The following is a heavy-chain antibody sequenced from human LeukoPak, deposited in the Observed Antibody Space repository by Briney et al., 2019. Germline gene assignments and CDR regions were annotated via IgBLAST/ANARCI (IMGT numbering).Heavy chain of an antibody. CDR3: ARQVYSGYDFVAGLYDY. CDR2: IYYSGST. J-gene: IGHJ4*02. D-gene: IGHD5-12*01. Sequence: NPSETLSLTCTVSGGSISSSSYYWGWIRQPPGKGLEWIGSIYYSGSTYYNPSLKSRVTISVDTSKNQFSLKLSSVTAADTAVYYCARQVYSGYDFVAGLYDYWGQGTLVTVSS. CDR1: GGSISSSSYY. V-gene: IGHV4-39*01.